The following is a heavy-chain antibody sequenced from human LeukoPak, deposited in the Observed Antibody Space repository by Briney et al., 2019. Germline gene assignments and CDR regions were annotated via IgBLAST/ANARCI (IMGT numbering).Heavy chain of an antibody. CDR1: GFTFSSYG. CDR3: AKEGGVRGVIIFRAGLDP. CDR2: ISYDGSNK. Sequence: GGSLRLSCAASGFTFSSYGMHWVRQAPGKGLEWVAVISYDGSNKYYADSVKGRFTISRDNSKNTLYLQMNSLRAEDTAVYYCAKEGGVRGVIIFRAGLDPWGQGTLVTVSS. D-gene: IGHD3-10*01. J-gene: IGHJ5*02. V-gene: IGHV3-30*18.